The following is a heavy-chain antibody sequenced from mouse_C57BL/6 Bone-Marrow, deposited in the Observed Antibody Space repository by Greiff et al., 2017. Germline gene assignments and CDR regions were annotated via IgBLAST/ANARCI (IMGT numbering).Heavy chain of an antibody. CDR2: IDPGGGSP. CDR3: ASSYGHDYCIMDF. D-gene: IGHD2-2*01. CDR1: GYTFTKYW. J-gene: IGHJ4*01. Sequence: QVQLQQPGAELVKPGASVKLSCKASGYTFTKYWMHWVKQRPGQGLEWIGMIDPGGGSPDYNEKFKSEATLSVDKSSRTAYMELSSLTSEDSAVYDSASSYGHDYCIMDFWGPGTSVTVSS. V-gene: IGHV1-64*01.